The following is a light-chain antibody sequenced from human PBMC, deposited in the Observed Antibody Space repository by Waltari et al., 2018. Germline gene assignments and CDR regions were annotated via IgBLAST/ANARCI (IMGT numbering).Light chain of an antibody. CDR3: QQYYSYLT. V-gene: IGKV1-8*01. CDR1: QGISSY. Sequence: AIRITQSPSSLSASTGDSVTIPCRASQGISSYLAWYQQKPGKAPNLLIYAASTLQSGVPSRFSGSGSGTDFTLTISCLQSEDFATYYCQQYYSYLTFGQGTKLEIK. J-gene: IGKJ2*01. CDR2: AAS.